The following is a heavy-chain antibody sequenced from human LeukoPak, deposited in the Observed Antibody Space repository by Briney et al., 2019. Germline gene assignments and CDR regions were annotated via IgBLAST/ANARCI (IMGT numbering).Heavy chain of an antibody. J-gene: IGHJ4*02. CDR1: GGTFISYA. D-gene: IGHD3-10*01. CDR3: ARDADHRGSGSYLGSDY. CDR2: IIPIFGTA. Sequence: SVKVSCTASGGTFISYAISWVRQAPGQGLEWMGGIIPIFGTANYAQKFQGRVTITADESTSTAYMELSSLRSDGTAVYYCARDADHRGSGSYLGSDYWGQGSLVTVTS. V-gene: IGHV1-69*13.